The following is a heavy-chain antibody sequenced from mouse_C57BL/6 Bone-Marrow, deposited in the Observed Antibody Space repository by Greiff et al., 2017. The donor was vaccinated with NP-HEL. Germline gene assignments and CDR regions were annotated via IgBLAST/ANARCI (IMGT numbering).Heavy chain of an antibody. V-gene: IGHV7-1*01. CDR3: ARDARYRNYDYAMDY. D-gene: IGHD2-5*01. CDR1: GFTFSDFY. CDR2: SRNKANDYTT. J-gene: IGHJ4*01. Sequence: EVKVVESGGGLVQSGRSLRLSCATSGFTFSDFYMEWVRHAPGKGLEWIAASRNKANDYTTEYSASVKGRFIVSSDTYTRILYLQMHALRAEDTAIYYCARDARYRNYDYAMDYWGQGTSGTVSS.